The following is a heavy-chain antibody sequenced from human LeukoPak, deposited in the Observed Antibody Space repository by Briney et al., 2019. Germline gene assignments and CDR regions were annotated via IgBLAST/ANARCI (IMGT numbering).Heavy chain of an antibody. CDR3: AKANNDFSDLFDY. J-gene: IGHJ4*02. V-gene: IGHV3-23*01. CDR1: GFTFSNYA. CDR2: ISGSGGSA. D-gene: IGHD3-3*01. Sequence: GGSLRLSCAASGFTFSNYAMSWARQAPGKGLEWVSAISGSGGSAYYPDSVKGRFTISRDNSKNTVYLQMNSLRAEDTAVYYCAKANNDFSDLFDYWGQGTLVTVSS.